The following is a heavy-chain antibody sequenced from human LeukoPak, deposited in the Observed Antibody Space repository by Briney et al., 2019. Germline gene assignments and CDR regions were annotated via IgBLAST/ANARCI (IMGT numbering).Heavy chain of an antibody. V-gene: IGHV4-34*01. CDR3: AKFSRMDYYDSSGYCSNQYYFDY. CDR2: INHSGST. D-gene: IGHD3-22*01. CDR1: GGSFSGYY. J-gene: IGHJ4*02. Sequence: SETLSLTCAVYGGSFSGYYWSWIRQPPGKGLEWIGEINHSGSTNYNPSLKSRVTISVDTSKNQFSLKLSSVTAADTAVYYCAKFSRMDYYDSSGYCSNQYYFDYWGQGTLVTVSS.